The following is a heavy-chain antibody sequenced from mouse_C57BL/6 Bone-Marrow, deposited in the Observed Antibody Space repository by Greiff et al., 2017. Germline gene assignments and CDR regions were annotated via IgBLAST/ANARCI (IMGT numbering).Heavy chain of an antibody. CDR2: IYPRDGST. CDR1: GYTFTSYD. V-gene: IGHV1-85*01. Sequence: QVQLKQSGPELVKPGASVKLSCKASGYTFTSYDINWVKQRPGQGLEWIGRIYPRDGSTKYNEKFKGKATLTVDTSSSTAYMELHSLTSEDSAVYFCARRDWDGDYAMGYWGQGTSVTVSS. J-gene: IGHJ4*01. CDR3: ARRDWDGDYAMGY. D-gene: IGHD4-1*01.